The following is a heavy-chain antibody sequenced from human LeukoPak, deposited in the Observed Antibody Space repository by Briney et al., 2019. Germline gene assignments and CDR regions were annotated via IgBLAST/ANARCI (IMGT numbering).Heavy chain of an antibody. CDR2: IYSGGST. D-gene: IGHD4-17*01. J-gene: IGHJ6*02. V-gene: IGHV3-66*01. CDR1: GFTVSSNY. Sequence: GSLRLSCAASGFTVSSNYMSWVRQAPGKGLEWVSVIYSGGSTYYADSVKGRFTISRDNSKNTLYLQMNSLRAEDTAVYYCARNLYYGDFLGGMDVWGQGTTVTVSS. CDR3: ARNLYYGDFLGGMDV.